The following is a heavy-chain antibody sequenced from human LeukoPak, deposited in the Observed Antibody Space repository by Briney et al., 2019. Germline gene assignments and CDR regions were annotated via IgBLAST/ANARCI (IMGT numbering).Heavy chain of an antibody. J-gene: IGHJ6*02. CDR3: ASHSNPYSSGHYYYYGMDV. Sequence: SVKVSCKASGGTFSSYAISWVRQAPGQGLEWMGGIIPIFGTANYAQKFQGRVTITADESTSTAYMELSSLRSEDTAVYYRASHSNPYSSGHYYYYGMDVWGQGTTVTVSS. CDR1: GGTFSSYA. V-gene: IGHV1-69*13. D-gene: IGHD6-19*01. CDR2: IIPIFGTA.